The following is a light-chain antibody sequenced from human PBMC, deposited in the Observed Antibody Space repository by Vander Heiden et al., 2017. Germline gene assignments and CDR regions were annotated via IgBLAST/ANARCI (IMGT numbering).Light chain of an antibody. V-gene: IGLV1-44*01. CDR2: SNN. J-gene: IGLJ3*02. CDR3: AARDDSLNWV. CDR1: SSNLGSNT. Sequence: QSVLTQPPSASGTPVQRVTIPCSGSSSNLGSNTDNWYQQRPGTAAKILIYSNNQRLAGVPDRFSGSKSGTSASLAISGLQSEDEADYYCAARDDSLNWVFGGGTKLTVL.